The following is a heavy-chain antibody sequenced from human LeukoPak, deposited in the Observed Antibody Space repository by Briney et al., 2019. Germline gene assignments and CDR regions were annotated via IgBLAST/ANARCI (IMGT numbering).Heavy chain of an antibody. CDR3: AREWACSGGSCYLFDP. Sequence: ASVKVSCKASGYTFTGYYMHWVRQAPGQGLEWMGWINPNSGGTNYAQKLQGRVTMTTDTSTSTAYMELRSLRSDDTAVYYCAREWACSGGSCYLFDPWGQGTLVTVSS. V-gene: IGHV1-2*02. D-gene: IGHD2-15*01. J-gene: IGHJ5*02. CDR2: INPNSGGT. CDR1: GYTFTGYY.